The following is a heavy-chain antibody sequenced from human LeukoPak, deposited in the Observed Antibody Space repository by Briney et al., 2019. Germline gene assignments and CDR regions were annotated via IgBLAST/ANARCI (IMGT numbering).Heavy chain of an antibody. J-gene: IGHJ4*02. Sequence: SVKVSCKASGGTFSSYAISWVRQAPGQGLEWMGGIIPLFGTANYAQKFQGRVTITTDESTSTAYMELSSLRSEDTAVYYCARGGSAWLLLGYFDYWGQGTLVTVSS. CDR2: IIPLFGTA. V-gene: IGHV1-69*05. CDR1: GGTFSSYA. CDR3: ARGGSAWLLLGYFDY. D-gene: IGHD3-22*01.